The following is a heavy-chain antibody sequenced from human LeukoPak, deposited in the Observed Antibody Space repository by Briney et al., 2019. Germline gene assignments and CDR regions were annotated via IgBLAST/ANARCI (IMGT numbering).Heavy chain of an antibody. D-gene: IGHD3-10*01. J-gene: IGHJ4*02. CDR3: ARSDTTMVRGVITPLGY. CDR1: GYTFTSYD. Sequence: GASVKVSCKASGYTFTSYDINWVRQATGQGLEWMGWMNPNSGNTGYAQKFQGRVTMTRDTSISTAYMELSRLRSDDTAVYYCARSDTTMVRGVITPLGYWGQGTLVTVSS. CDR2: MNPNSGNT. V-gene: IGHV1-8*01.